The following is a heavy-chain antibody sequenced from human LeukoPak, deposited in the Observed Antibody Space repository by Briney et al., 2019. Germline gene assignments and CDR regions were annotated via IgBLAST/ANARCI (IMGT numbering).Heavy chain of an antibody. D-gene: IGHD3-22*01. V-gene: IGHV4-59*01. CDR3: ARLDYYDSSGLYYFDY. CDR2: IYYSGST. CDR1: GGSISSYY. Sequence: SETLSLTCTVSGGSISSYYWGWIRQPPGKGLEWIGYIYYSGSTNYNPSLKSRVTISVDTSKNQFSLKLSSVTAADTAVYYCARLDYYDSSGLYYFDYWGQGTLVTVSS. J-gene: IGHJ4*02.